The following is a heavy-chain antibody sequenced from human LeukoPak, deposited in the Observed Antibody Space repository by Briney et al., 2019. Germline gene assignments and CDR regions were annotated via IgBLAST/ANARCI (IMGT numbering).Heavy chain of an antibody. CDR2: IYHSGST. CDR3: ARGTIAAADY. Sequence: TSETLSLTCTVSGGSMSSYYWCWIRQPPGKGLEWIGSIYHSGSTYYNPSLKSRVTISVDTSKNQFSLKLSSVTAADTAVYYCARGTIAAADYWGQGTLVTVSS. D-gene: IGHD6-13*01. V-gene: IGHV4-59*01. J-gene: IGHJ4*02. CDR1: GGSMSSYY.